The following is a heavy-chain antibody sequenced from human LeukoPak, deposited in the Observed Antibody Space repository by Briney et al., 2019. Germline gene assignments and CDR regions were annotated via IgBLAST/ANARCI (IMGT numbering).Heavy chain of an antibody. D-gene: IGHD2-21*02. J-gene: IGHJ6*03. CDR3: AKAGLLDFYYYYIDV. CDR2: INSSGGST. V-gene: IGHV3-23*01. CDR1: GFTFSSYA. Sequence: PGGSLRLSCAASGFTFSSYAMSWVRQAPGKGLEWVSDINSSGGSTYYADSVKGRFTISRDNSKNSLYLQIDSLRAEDTALYYCAKAGLLDFYYYYIDVWGKGTTVTVSS.